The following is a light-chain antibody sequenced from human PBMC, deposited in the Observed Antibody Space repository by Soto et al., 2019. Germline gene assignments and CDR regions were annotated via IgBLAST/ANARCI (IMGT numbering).Light chain of an antibody. Sequence: QSVLTQPPSVSGAPGQRVTISCTGSSSNIGAGYDVHWYQQLPGTAPKLLIYGNSNRPSGVPDRFSGSKSGTSASLAITGLQAEDEADYYCCSAAGRTTVFGGGTKVTVL. CDR3: CSAAGRTTV. V-gene: IGLV1-40*01. CDR1: SSNIGAGYD. J-gene: IGLJ3*02. CDR2: GNS.